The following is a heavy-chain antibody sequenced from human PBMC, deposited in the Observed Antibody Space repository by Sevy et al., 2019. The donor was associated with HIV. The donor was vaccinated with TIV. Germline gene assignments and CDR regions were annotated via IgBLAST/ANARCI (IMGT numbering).Heavy chain of an antibody. V-gene: IGHV3-30*02. D-gene: IGHD3-16*01. J-gene: IGHJ5*02. CDR3: AKDGGNSDQGWFDP. Sequence: GGCLRLSCAASGVSFRSYGMNWVRQAPGKGLEWVALIRFDGSHQYYANSLKGRLTISRDNSKNMWYLHMKSLRTDDTAVYYCAKDGGNSDQGWFDPWGPGSLVTVSS. CDR2: IRFDGSHQ. CDR1: GVSFRSYG.